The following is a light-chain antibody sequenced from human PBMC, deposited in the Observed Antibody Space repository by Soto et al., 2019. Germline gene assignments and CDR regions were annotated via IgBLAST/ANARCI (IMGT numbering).Light chain of an antibody. Sequence: QSVLTQPPSASGSPGQSVTISCTGTSSDVGGYNYVSWYQQHPGKAPKLMIYEVSKRPPGVPDRFSGSKSGNTASLTVSGLQAEDEADYYRSSYAGSNNFYVFGTGTKVTVL. CDR3: SSYAGSNNFYV. V-gene: IGLV2-8*01. CDR1: SSDVGGYNY. J-gene: IGLJ1*01. CDR2: EVS.